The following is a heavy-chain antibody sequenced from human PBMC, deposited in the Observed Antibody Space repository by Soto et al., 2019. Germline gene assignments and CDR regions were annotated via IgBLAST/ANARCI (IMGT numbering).Heavy chain of an antibody. CDR1: GFTFSSYA. D-gene: IGHD1-1*01. J-gene: IGHJ4*02. Sequence: EVQLLESGGGSVQPGGSLRLSCAASGFTFSSYAMHWVRRPPAKGLEWVSSISGSGGTAYYADSVKGRFSISRDSLVNTLYLQTNTLRAEDTGVCYCTKGRGKNGTFVYWGQGTLVTVSP. CDR2: ISGSGGTA. V-gene: IGHV3-23*01. CDR3: TKGRGKNGTFVY.